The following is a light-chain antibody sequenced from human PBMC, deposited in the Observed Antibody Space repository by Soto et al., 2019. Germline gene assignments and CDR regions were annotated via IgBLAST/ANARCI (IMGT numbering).Light chain of an antibody. CDR1: QSFRGN. Sequence: EIVLTQSPATLSLSPGERAAVSCRSSQSFRGNNLAWYRQTPGQPPRLLLYGASTRATGIPARFSGSGSGTEFTLTLSNLQSEDFALYYCQHYFNWPYTFGQGTRLEIK. CDR3: QHYFNWPYT. J-gene: IGKJ5*01. CDR2: GAS. V-gene: IGKV3-15*01.